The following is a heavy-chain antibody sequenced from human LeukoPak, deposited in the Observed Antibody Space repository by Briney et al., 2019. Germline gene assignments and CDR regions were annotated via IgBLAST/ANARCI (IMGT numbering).Heavy chain of an antibody. CDR1: GGSISTSRW. D-gene: IGHD3-10*01. J-gene: IGHJ4*02. CDR2: IYHGGSA. Sequence: SETLSLTCAVSGGSISTSRWWSWVRQPPEKGLEWIGEIYHGGSANFNPSLKSRVTISVDKSKNQFPLRLSSVTAADTAVYYCARGEEHGSGTVHFDYWGQGTLVTVSS. V-gene: IGHV4-4*02. CDR3: ARGEEHGSGTVHFDY.